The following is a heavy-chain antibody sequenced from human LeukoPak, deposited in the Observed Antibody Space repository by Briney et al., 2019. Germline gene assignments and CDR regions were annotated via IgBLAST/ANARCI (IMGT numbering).Heavy chain of an antibody. Sequence: GGSLRLSCAASGFTVSSTYVSWVRQAPGKGLEWVSVIYKGGNTYYIDSVKGRFSISRDTSKNTLYLQMNSLRAEDTAVYYCASRHCSGGGCYFAGADPFDYWGQGTLVTVSS. CDR3: ASRHCSGGGCYFAGADPFDY. CDR2: IYKGGNT. D-gene: IGHD2-15*01. J-gene: IGHJ4*02. V-gene: IGHV3-53*01. CDR1: GFTVSSTY.